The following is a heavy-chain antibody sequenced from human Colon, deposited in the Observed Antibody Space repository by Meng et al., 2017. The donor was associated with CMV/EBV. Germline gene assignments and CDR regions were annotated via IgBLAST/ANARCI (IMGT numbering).Heavy chain of an antibody. D-gene: IGHD2-8*01. CDR3: VRDGRMYAFDY. J-gene: IGHJ4*02. CDR2: AKNKAWQYGT. V-gene: IGHV3-72*01. Sequence: GASLKISCTASGFTFGDHFMDWVRQSPGKGLEWVGRAKNKAWQYGTEYAASVKGRFIISRDDSNGSLYLQMNSLKHEDTAVYYCVRDGRMYAFDYWGQGTLVTVSS. CDR1: GFTFGDHF.